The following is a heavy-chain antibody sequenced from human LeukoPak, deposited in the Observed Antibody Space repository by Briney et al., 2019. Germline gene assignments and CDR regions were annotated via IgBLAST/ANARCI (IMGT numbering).Heavy chain of an antibody. D-gene: IGHD3-16*01. CDR3: AKGITY. Sequence: GGPLRLSCAASGFTFSSYGMHWVRQAPGKGLEWVAVISYDGSNKYYADSVKGRFTISRDNSKNTLYLQMNSLRAEDTAVYYCAKGITYWGQGTLVTVSS. CDR1: GFTFSSYG. CDR2: ISYDGSNK. J-gene: IGHJ4*02. V-gene: IGHV3-30*18.